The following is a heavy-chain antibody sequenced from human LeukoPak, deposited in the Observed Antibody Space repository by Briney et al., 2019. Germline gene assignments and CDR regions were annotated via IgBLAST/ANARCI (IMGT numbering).Heavy chain of an antibody. Sequence: NSSETLSLTCAVYGGSFSGYYWSWIRQPPGKGLEWIGYIYYSGSTNYNPSLKSRVTISVDTSKDQFSLKLSSVTAADTAVYYCAGTTGYSYGNIDYWGQGTLVTVSS. J-gene: IGHJ4*02. D-gene: IGHD5-18*01. CDR3: AGTTGYSYGNIDY. CDR2: IYYSGST. CDR1: GGSFSGYY. V-gene: IGHV4-59*01.